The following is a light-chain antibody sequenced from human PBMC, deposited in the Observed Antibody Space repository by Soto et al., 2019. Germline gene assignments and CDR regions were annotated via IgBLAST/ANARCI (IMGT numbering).Light chain of an antibody. CDR1: QRVSSY. CDR3: QQRSNWPSIT. J-gene: IGKJ5*01. CDR2: DAS. V-gene: IGKV3-11*01. Sequence: EIVLTQSPATLSLSPGERATLSCRASQRVSSYLAWYQQKPGQAPRLLIYDASNRATGIPARFSGSGSGTDFTLTFSSLEPEDFAVYYCQQRSNWPSITFGQGTRLEIK.